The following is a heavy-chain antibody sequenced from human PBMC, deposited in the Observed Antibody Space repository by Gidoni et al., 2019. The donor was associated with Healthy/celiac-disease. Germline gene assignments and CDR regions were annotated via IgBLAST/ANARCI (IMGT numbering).Heavy chain of an antibody. CDR1: GGSFSGYY. CDR3: ARGMDGVAVAGEDY. CDR2: INHSGNT. Sequence: QVQLQQWGAGLLKPSETLSLTCAVYGGSFSGYYWSWIRQPPGKGLEWIGEINHSGNTNYNPSLKSRVTISVDTSKNQFSLKLSSVTAADTAVYYCARGMDGVAVAGEDYWGQGTLVTVSS. V-gene: IGHV4-34*01. J-gene: IGHJ4*02. D-gene: IGHD6-19*01.